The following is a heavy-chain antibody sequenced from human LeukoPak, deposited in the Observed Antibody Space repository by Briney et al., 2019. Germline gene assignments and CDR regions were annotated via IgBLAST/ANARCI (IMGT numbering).Heavy chain of an antibody. CDR1: GFTFSTYW. CDR2: IKQDGSDK. V-gene: IGHV3-7*01. Sequence: WGSLRLSCAASGFTFSTYWMTWVRQAPGKGLEWVANIKQDGSDKYYVDSVKGRFTISRDNAKNSLYLQMNSLRAEDTAVYYCARDFSLTRLERPFDYWGQGTLVTVSS. CDR3: ARDFSLTRLERPFDY. D-gene: IGHD1-1*01. J-gene: IGHJ4*02.